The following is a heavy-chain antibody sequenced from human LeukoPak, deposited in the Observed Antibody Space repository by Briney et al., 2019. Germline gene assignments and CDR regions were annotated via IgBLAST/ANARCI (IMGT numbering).Heavy chain of an antibody. CDR1: GFPISSHY. J-gene: IGHJ4*02. CDR3: AREYRSGDFDY. V-gene: IGHV3-74*01. CDR2: MNSDVSSR. D-gene: IGHD3-10*01. Sequence: GGSLRLSCTASGFPISSHYISWVRQAPGKGLVWVSVSRMNSDVSSRSYADSVKGRFTISRDNAKNTLYLQMNSLRAEDTAVYYCAREYRSGDFDYWGQGTLVTVSS.